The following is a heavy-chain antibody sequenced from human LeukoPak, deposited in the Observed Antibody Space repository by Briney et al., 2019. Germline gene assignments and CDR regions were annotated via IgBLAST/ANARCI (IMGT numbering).Heavy chain of an antibody. CDR2: LYYSGDT. D-gene: IGHD1-26*01. CDR3: ARGVAGSGSTPNY. V-gene: IGHV4-59*01. Sequence: PSQTLSLTCAVAGGSISGYYWMWIRQPPGKGLEWIGYLYYSGDTKYSPSLSSRVTISEDTSKNQASLKLRSMTAADTAVYYCARGVAGSGSTPNYWGQGTLVTVSS. CDR1: GGSISGYY. J-gene: IGHJ4*02.